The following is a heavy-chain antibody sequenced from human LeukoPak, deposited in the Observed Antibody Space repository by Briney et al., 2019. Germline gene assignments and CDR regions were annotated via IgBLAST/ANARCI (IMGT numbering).Heavy chain of an antibody. CDR1: GFTFSSFP. CDR2: ISYDGSNK. D-gene: IGHD3-16*01. Sequence: GALRLSCAASGFTFSSFPMHWVRQAPGKGLEWVAVISYDGSNKYYADSVKGRFTISRDNSKFMLYLQMNSLRAEDTAVYYCAKDLSYGYKDWGQGTLVTVSS. CDR3: AKDLSYGYKD. J-gene: IGHJ4*02. V-gene: IGHV3-30-3*01.